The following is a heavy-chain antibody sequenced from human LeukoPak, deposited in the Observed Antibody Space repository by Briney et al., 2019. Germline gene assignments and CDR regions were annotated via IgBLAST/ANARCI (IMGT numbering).Heavy chain of an antibody. CDR2: ISYDGSNK. D-gene: IGHD3-16*01. CDR1: GFTFSSYG. V-gene: IGHV3-30*03. J-gene: IGHJ4*02. Sequence: PGGSLRLSCAASGFTFSSYGMHWVRQAPGKGLEWVAVISYDGSNKYYADSVKGRFTISRDNSNNSLYLKMNSLRAEDTAVYYCARDLYPGYWGQGTLVTVSS. CDR3: ARDLYPGY.